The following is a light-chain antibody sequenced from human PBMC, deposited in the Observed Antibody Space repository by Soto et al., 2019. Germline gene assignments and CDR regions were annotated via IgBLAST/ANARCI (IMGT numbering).Light chain of an antibody. CDR3: QQYGSSPT. CDR1: QSVSSSY. Sequence: EIVLTQSPGTLSLSPGERATLSCRASQSVSSSYLAWYQQKPGQAPRLLIYGASSRATGIPDRFSGSGSGTDFTLTISRLEPEDFGVYYCQQYGSSPTFGQGTRLEIK. V-gene: IGKV3-20*01. CDR2: GAS. J-gene: IGKJ5*01.